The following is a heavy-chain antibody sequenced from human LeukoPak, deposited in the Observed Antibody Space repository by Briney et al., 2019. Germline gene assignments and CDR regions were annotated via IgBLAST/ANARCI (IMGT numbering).Heavy chain of an antibody. Sequence: GGSLRLSCVGSGFIFNDYSMNWVRQAPGKGPEWASYISSRSSTIYYADSVKGRFTISRDNAKNSLYLQMNSLRAEDSAVYYCTRETAFDFWGGGTVVTVSS. CDR1: GFIFNDYS. CDR3: TRETAFDF. J-gene: IGHJ3*01. V-gene: IGHV3-48*04. CDR2: ISSRSSTI.